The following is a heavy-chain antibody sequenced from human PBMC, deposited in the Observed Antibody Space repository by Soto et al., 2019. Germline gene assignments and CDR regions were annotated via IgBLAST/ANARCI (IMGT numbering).Heavy chain of an antibody. D-gene: IGHD3-10*01. Sequence: SETLSLTCTVSGGSSNSNNYYWGWIRQPPGKGLEWIGSIYYRGSTYYNPSLKSRVTISVDTSKNQFSLKLSSVTAADTAVYYCARRHYGSGSYRNYYLDYWGQGTLVTVSS. V-gene: IGHV4-39*01. J-gene: IGHJ4*02. CDR1: GGSSNSNNYY. CDR2: IYYRGST. CDR3: ARRHYGSGSYRNYYLDY.